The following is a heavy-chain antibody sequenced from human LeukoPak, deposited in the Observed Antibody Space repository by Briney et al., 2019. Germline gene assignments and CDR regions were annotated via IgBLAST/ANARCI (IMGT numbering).Heavy chain of an antibody. V-gene: IGHV3-23*01. CDR1: GFTFSSYA. D-gene: IGHD6-13*01. J-gene: IGHJ4*02. CDR2: ISGSGGST. Sequence: PGGSLRLSCAASGFTFSSYAMSWVRQAPGKGLEWVSTISGSGGSTYYADSVKGRFTISRDNSMNTLYLQMNSLRAEDTAVYYCAKDWGSSWEIDYWGQGTLVTVSS. CDR3: AKDWGSSWEIDY.